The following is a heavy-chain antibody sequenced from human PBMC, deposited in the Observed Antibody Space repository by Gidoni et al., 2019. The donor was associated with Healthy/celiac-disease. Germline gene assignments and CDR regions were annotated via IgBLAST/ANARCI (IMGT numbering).Heavy chain of an antibody. D-gene: IGHD3-22*01. Sequence: EVQLVESGGGLVQPGGSLRLSCAASGFTFVSYWMSWVRQAPGKGLEWVANIKQDGSEKYYVDSVKGRFTISRDNAKNSLYLQMNSLRAEDTAVYYCARDRGGYYYDSSGSRPLGYWGQGTLVTVSS. CDR1: GFTFVSYW. CDR2: IKQDGSEK. J-gene: IGHJ4*02. CDR3: ARDRGGYYYDSSGSRPLGY. V-gene: IGHV3-7*01.